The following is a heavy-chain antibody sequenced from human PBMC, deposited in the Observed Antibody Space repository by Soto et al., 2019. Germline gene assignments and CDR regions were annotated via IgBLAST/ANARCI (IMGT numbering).Heavy chain of an antibody. V-gene: IGHV3-33*01. D-gene: IGHD6-13*01. CDR3: ARDHSSSWSSTRHYYYGMDV. J-gene: IGHJ6*02. CDR2: IWYDGSNK. CDR1: GFTFSSYG. Sequence: QVQLVESGGGVVQPGRSLRLSCAASGFTFSSYGMHWVRQAPGKGLEWVAVIWYDGSNKYYADSVKGRFTISRDNSKNPLYLQMNSRRAEDTAVYYCARDHSSSWSSTRHYYYGMDVWGQGTTVTVSS.